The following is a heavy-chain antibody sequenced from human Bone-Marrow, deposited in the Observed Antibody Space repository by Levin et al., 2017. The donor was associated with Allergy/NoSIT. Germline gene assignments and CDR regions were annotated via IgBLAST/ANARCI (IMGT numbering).Heavy chain of an antibody. Sequence: GGSLRLSCAASGFTFSSYSMNWVRQAPGKGLEWVSYIGSSTTYIYYADSVKGRFTISRDNAKNSLYLQMNSLRAEDTAVYYCARDSSGWYWGEAFDIWGQGTLVTVSS. CDR2: IGSSTTYI. D-gene: IGHD6-19*01. CDR3: ARDSSGWYWGEAFDI. V-gene: IGHV3-21*01. J-gene: IGHJ3*02. CDR1: GFTFSSYS.